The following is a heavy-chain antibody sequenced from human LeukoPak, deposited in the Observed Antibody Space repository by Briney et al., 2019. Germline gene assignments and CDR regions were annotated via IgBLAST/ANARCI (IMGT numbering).Heavy chain of an antibody. V-gene: IGHV3-23*01. CDR2: ISGSGGST. CDR3: AKGPTRLRYFDWPPIGDAFDI. Sequence: PGGSLRLSCAASGFTFSSYAMRWVRQAPGKGLEWVAAISGSGGSTYYADSVKGRFTISRDNSKNTLYLQMNSLRAEDTAVYYCAKGPTRLRYFDWPPIGDAFDIWGQGTMVTVSS. CDR1: GFTFSSYA. D-gene: IGHD3-9*01. J-gene: IGHJ3*02.